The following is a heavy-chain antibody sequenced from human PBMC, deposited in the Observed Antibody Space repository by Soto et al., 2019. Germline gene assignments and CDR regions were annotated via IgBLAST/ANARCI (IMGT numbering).Heavy chain of an antibody. V-gene: IGHV4-34*01. CDR1: GGSFSGYY. CDR3: ARGDMTTVNTRPRYYGMDV. CDR2: INHSGST. D-gene: IGHD4-17*01. Sequence: PSETLSLTCAVYGGSFSGYYWSWIRQPPGKGLEWIGEINHSGSTNYNPSLKSRVTISVDTSKNQFSLKLSSVTAADTAVYYCARGDMTTVNTRPRYYGMDVWGQGTTVTVSS. J-gene: IGHJ6*02.